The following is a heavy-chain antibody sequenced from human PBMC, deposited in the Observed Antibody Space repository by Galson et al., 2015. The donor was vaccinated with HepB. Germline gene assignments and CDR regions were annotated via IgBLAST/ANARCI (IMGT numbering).Heavy chain of an antibody. Sequence: SLRLSCAASGFTFSIYAMSWVRQAPGKGLEWVSAIDGSGDYTHYADSVKGRVTISRDNSQNTLSLQLNSLRAEDTAIYYCAKGSAAGRPYYFDYWGQGTLVAVSS. D-gene: IGHD6-25*01. CDR2: IDGSGDYT. V-gene: IGHV3-23*01. CDR1: GFTFSIYA. J-gene: IGHJ4*02. CDR3: AKGSAAGRPYYFDY.